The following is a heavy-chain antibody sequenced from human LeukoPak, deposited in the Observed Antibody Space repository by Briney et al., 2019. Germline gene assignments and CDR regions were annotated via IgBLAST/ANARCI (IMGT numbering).Heavy chain of an antibody. CDR1: GFTFSRDS. V-gene: IGHV3-74*01. CDR2: IDPDGSTT. D-gene: IGHD5-24*01. CDR3: ASDVAYKFDY. Sequence: PGGSLRLSCAASGFTFSRDSMHWVRQSPGKGLVWLSRIDPDGSTTNYADSVKGRFTTSRDNAKNTLYLQMNSLTDEDTAVYYCASDVAYKFDYWGQGTLVTFSS. J-gene: IGHJ4*02.